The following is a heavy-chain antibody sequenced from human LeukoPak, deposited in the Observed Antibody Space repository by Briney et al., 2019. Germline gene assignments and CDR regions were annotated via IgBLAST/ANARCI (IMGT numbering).Heavy chain of an antibody. CDR2: MSGSGGNT. V-gene: IGHV3-23*01. Sequence: GGSLRLSCAASGFTFSSYAMSWVRQAPGKGPEWVSTMSGSGGNTYYADSVKGRFTISRDNSKNTLYLQMNNLRAEDTAVYYCAKRAYSNYDFDYWGQGTLVTVSS. CDR1: GFTFSSYA. J-gene: IGHJ4*02. D-gene: IGHD4-11*01. CDR3: AKRAYSNYDFDY.